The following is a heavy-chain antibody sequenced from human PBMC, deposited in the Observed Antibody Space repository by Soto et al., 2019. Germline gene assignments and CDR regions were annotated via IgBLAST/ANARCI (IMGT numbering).Heavy chain of an antibody. CDR2: ISYDGSNK. Sequence: QVQLVESGGGVVQPGRSLRLSCAASGFTFSSYGMHWVRLAPGKGLEWVAVISYDGSNKYYADSVKGRFTISRDNSKNTLYLQMNSLRAEDTAVYYCAKYQAAAGPAAERSRGGMDVWGQGTTVTVSS. CDR3: AKYQAAAGPAAERSRGGMDV. J-gene: IGHJ6*02. D-gene: IGHD6-13*01. V-gene: IGHV3-30*18. CDR1: GFTFSSYG.